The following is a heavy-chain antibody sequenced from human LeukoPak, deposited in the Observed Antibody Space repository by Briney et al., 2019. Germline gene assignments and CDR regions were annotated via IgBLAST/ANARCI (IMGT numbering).Heavy chain of an antibody. CDR2: IYYSGNT. CDR1: GGSISSSSYN. D-gene: IGHD3-22*01. Sequence: SETLSLTSTVSGGSISSSSYNWAWIRHPPGKAMQRMGSIYYSGNTFYNPSLKSRVTISVDTSNNQFSLKLSSVTAADTAVYYCAITAAHYYDSSDYGYPDYWGQGTLVTVSS. V-gene: IGHV4-39*01. J-gene: IGHJ4*02. CDR3: AITAAHYYDSSDYGYPDY.